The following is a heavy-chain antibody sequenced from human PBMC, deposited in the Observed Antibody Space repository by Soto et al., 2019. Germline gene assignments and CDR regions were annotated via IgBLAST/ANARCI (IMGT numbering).Heavy chain of an antibody. V-gene: IGHV3-53*01. J-gene: IGHJ4*02. D-gene: IGHD6-6*01. Sequence: GSLRLSCAASGFTVSTNYMNWVRQAPGKGLEWLSIIYNDGTTNYADSVKGRFTISRDNFKNTLYLQMNNLRAEDTAVYYCAILSNWGQGTLVTVPS. CDR2: IYNDGTT. CDR3: AILSN. CDR1: GFTVSTNY.